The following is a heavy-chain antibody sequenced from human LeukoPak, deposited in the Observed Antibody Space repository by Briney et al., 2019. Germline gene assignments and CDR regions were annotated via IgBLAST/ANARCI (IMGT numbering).Heavy chain of an antibody. CDR3: ARGIGSGYDLGFDY. J-gene: IGHJ4*02. D-gene: IGHD5-12*01. CDR1: GYTFTSYG. V-gene: IGHV1-18*01. CDR2: ISAYNGNT. Sequence: ASVKVSCKASGYTFTSYGISWVRQAPGQGLEWMGWISAYNGNTNYAQKFQGGVTMTRDTSTIQGRVTMTRGTSTSTVYMELSSLRSEDTAVYYCARGIGSGYDLGFDYWGQGTLVTVSS.